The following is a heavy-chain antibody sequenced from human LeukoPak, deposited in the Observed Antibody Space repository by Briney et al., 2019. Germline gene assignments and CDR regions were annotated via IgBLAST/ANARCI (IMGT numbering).Heavy chain of an antibody. Sequence: GESLKISCKGSGYSFTSYWIGWVRQMPGKGLEWMGIIYPGDSDTRYSPSFQGQVTISADKSISTAYLQWSSLKASDTAMYYCARWHYDYVWGSYRYSSGVVDYWAREPWSPSPQ. J-gene: IGHJ4*02. CDR2: IYPGDSDT. V-gene: IGHV5-51*01. CDR1: GYSFTSYW. D-gene: IGHD3-16*02. CDR3: ARWHYDYVWGSYRYSSGVVDY.